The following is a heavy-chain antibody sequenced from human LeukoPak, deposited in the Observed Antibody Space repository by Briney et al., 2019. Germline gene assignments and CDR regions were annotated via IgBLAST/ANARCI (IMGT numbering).Heavy chain of an antibody. D-gene: IGHD3-10*01. CDR2: IYPRDSDT. Sequence: GESLKISCEASGYTFTHQWIGWVRQMAGRGLEWVGIIYPRDSDTRYSPSFQGHVTISAHTSINTAYLEWSSLEASDTAMYYCARHSDVIGAIWGQGTLVTVSS. V-gene: IGHV5-51*01. CDR3: ARHSDVIGAI. CDR1: GYTFTHQW. J-gene: IGHJ4*02.